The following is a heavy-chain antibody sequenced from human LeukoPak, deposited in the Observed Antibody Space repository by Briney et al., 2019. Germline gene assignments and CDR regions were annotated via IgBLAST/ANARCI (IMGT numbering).Heavy chain of an antibody. CDR1: GGTFSSYA. Sequence: SVKVSFKASGGTFSSYAISWVRQAPGQGLEWMGGIIPIFGTANYAQKFQGRVTITADESTSTAYMELSSLRSEDTAVYYCARNKMAYYYDSSGLSDAFDIWGQGTMVTVSS. D-gene: IGHD3-22*01. CDR2: IIPIFGTA. J-gene: IGHJ3*02. CDR3: ARNKMAYYYDSSGLSDAFDI. V-gene: IGHV1-69*13.